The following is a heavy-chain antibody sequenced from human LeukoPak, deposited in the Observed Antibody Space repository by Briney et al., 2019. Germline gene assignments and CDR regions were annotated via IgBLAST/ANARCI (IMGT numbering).Heavy chain of an antibody. CDR2: FDPEDGET. CDR3: ATMKVGATRDAFDI. CDR1: GYTLTALS. D-gene: IGHD1-26*01. J-gene: IGHJ3*02. V-gene: IGHV1-24*01. Sequence: ASVKVSCKVSGYTLTALSMHWVRQAPGKGLEWMGGFDPEDGETIYAQKFQGRVTMTEDTSTDTAYMELSSLRSEDTAVYYCATMKVGATRDAFDIWGQGTMVTVSS.